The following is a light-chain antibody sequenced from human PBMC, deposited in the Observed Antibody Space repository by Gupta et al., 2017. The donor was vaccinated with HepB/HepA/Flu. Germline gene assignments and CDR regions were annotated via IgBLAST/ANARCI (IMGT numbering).Light chain of an antibody. CDR1: QNVLNY. Sequence: DIVMTQSPDSLTVSLGERATINCKSSQNVLNYLAWYQRKPGQPPRLLIYWAYKREYGVPDRFSGRGSGTDFTLTSNNRQAEGVAVYYGQQDYSTLSFGHGTKLEIK. CDR3: QQDYSTLS. CDR2: WAY. J-gene: IGKJ2*01. V-gene: IGKV4-1*01.